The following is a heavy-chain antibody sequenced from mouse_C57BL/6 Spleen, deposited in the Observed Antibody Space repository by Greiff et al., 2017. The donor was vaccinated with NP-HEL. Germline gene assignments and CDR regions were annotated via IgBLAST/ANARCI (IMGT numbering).Heavy chain of an antibody. D-gene: IGHD4-1*01. Sequence: SGAELVRPGASVTLSCKASGYTFTDYEMHWVKQTPVHGLEWIGAIDPETGGTAYNQKFKGKAILTADKSSSTAYMELRSLTSEDSAVYYCTRDSGTLYAMDYWGQGTSVTVSS. CDR2: IDPETGGT. J-gene: IGHJ4*01. CDR3: TRDSGTLYAMDY. CDR1: GYTFTDYE. V-gene: IGHV1-15*01.